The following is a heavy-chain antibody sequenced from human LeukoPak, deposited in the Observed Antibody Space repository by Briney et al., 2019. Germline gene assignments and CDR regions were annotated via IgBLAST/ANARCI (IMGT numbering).Heavy chain of an antibody. Sequence: SETLSLTCTVSGRSISSYYWSWIRQPPGKGLEWLGYIYYGGGVTYNPSLESRVTLSVDTSKHHFSLKLSSVTAADTAVYYCARGLGYCSSPSCYRARYFDYWGQGTLVTVSS. CDR3: ARGLGYCSSPSCYRARYFDY. CDR1: GRSISSYY. V-gene: IGHV4-59*12. CDR2: IYYGGGV. J-gene: IGHJ4*02. D-gene: IGHD2-2*02.